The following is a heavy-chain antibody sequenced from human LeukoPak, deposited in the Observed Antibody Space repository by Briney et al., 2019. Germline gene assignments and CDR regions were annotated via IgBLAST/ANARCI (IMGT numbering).Heavy chain of an antibody. Sequence: PGGSLRLSCAASGFTFSSYGMHWVRQAPGKGLEWVAFIRYDGSNKYYADSVKGRFTISRDNSKNTLCLQMNSLRAEDTAVYYCAKVSGYSSGWVDYWGQGTLVTVPS. CDR1: GFTFSSYG. CDR3: AKVSGYSSGWVDY. CDR2: IRYDGSNK. D-gene: IGHD6-19*01. V-gene: IGHV3-30*02. J-gene: IGHJ4*02.